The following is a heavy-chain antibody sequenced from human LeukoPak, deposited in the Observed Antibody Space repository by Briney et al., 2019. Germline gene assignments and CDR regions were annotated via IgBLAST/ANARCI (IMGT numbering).Heavy chain of an antibody. CDR2: IQKGGGEK. J-gene: IGHJ4*02. CDR3: ARDSGNSGYDVHGY. D-gene: IGHD5-12*01. Sequence: TGGSLRLSCVASGFRFGSFGMSWVRQAPGKGLEWVSNIQKGGGEKNYADSVKGRFTISRDNAKSTLYLQMNSLRAQDTAVYYCARDSGNSGYDVHGYGGQGTLVSVSS. V-gene: IGHV3-7*01. CDR1: GFRFGSFG.